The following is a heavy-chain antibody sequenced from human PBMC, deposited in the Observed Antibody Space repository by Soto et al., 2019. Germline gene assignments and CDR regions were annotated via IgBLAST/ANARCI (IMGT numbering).Heavy chain of an antibody. J-gene: IGHJ4*02. CDR1: GVSISSGGYS. V-gene: IGHV4-30-2*01. CDR2: IYHSGST. CDR3: ARGSGYLDY. D-gene: IGHD3-22*01. Sequence: SETLSLTCAFSGVSISSGGYSCSWIRQPPGKGLEWIGYIYHSGSTYYNPSLKSRVTISVDRSKNQFSLKLSSVTAADTAVYYCARGSGYLDYWGQGTLVTVSS.